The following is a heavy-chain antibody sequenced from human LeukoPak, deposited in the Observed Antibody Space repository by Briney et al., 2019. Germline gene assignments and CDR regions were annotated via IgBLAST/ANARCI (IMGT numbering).Heavy chain of an antibody. D-gene: IGHD3-3*01. J-gene: IGHJ2*01. CDR2: ISAYNGNT. CDR1: GYTFTSYG. V-gene: IGHV1-18*01. Sequence: ASVKVSCKASGYTFTSYGISWVRQAPGQGLEWMGWISAYNGNTNYAQKLQGRVTMTTDTSTSTAYMELRSLRSDDTAVHYCARATSPTYYDFWSGYYSYWYFDLWGRGTLVTVSS. CDR3: ARATSPTYYDFWSGYYSYWYFDL.